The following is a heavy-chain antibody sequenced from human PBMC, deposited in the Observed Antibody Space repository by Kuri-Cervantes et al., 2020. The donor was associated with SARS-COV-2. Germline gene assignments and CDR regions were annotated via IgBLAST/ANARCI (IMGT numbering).Heavy chain of an antibody. V-gene: IGHV4-4*07. CDR3: AREVDYYSSGGYMDV. J-gene: IGHJ6*03. D-gene: IGHD5/OR15-5a*01. Sequence: GSLRLSCTVSGGSISRYYWSWIRQAAGEGLEWIGRIYTSGNTNYNPSLKSRVTMSVDTSKNQFSLKLNSVTAADTAVYYCAREVDYYSSGGYMDVWGKGATVTVSS. CDR1: GGSISRYY. CDR2: IYTSGNT.